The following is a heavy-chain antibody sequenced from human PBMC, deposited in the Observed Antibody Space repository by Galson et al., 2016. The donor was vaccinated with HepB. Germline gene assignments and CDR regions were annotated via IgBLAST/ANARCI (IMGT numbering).Heavy chain of an antibody. V-gene: IGHV3-21*01. J-gene: IGHJ4*02. D-gene: IGHD3-3*01. CDR2: ISFSSNNI. CDR1: GFTFTSYT. CDR3: AKAGVGPIGV. Sequence: SLRLSCAASGFTFTSYTMHWVRQAPGKGLEWVSSISFSSNNIYYADSVKGRFTISRDNAKNSLYLQMTSLRPEDTAVYYCAKAGVGPIGVWGQGTLVTVSS.